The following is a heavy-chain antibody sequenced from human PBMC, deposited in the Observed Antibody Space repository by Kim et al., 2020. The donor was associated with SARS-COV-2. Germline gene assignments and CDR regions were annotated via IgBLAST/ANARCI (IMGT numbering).Heavy chain of an antibody. V-gene: IGHV3-74*01. Sequence: GGSLRLSCAASGFTFSRYWMLWVRQAPGKGLVLVSHIDGDGRSTTYADSVKGRFTISRDNAKNMLYLQMNSLGAEDTAVYYCARGSSSGWFHFQHWGQGT. J-gene: IGHJ1*01. CDR3: ARGSSSGWFHFQH. CDR2: IDGDGRST. D-gene: IGHD6-19*01. CDR1: GFTFSRYW.